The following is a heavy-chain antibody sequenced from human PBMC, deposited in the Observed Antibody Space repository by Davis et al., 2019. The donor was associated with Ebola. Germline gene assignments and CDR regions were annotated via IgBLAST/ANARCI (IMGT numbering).Heavy chain of an antibody. J-gene: IGHJ6*02. CDR2: IKQDGSEK. Sequence: GESLKISCAASGFTFSSYWMSWVRQAPGKGLEWVANIKQDGSEKYYVDSVKGRFTISRDNAKNSLYLQMNSLRAEDTAVYYCARTSTVTTWDGMDVWGQGTTVTVSS. CDR3: ARTSTVTTWDGMDV. CDR1: GFTFSSYW. D-gene: IGHD4-17*01. V-gene: IGHV3-7*03.